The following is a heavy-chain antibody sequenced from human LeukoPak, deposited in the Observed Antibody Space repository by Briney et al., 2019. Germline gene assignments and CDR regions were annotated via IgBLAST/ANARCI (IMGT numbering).Heavy chain of an antibody. J-gene: IGHJ4*02. CDR2: IYYSGST. CDR1: GGSISSYY. D-gene: IGHD1-26*01. CDR3: TRESGAFSPFGF. Sequence: SETLSLTCTVSGGSISSYYWSWIRQTPGKGLEWIGDIYYSGSTNYNPSPESRFSMSIDKSNNHLSLEVTSVTAADTAMYYCTRESGAFSPFGFWGQGTLVTVSS. V-gene: IGHV4-59*12.